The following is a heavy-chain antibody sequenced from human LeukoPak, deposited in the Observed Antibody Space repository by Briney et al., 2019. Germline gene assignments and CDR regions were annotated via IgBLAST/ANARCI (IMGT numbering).Heavy chain of an antibody. Sequence: SETLSLTCTVSGGSFSSYYWSWIRQPPGKGLEWIGYIYYSGSTNYNPSLKSRVTISVDTSKNQFSLKLSSVTAADAAVYYCAREAGYCSGGSCYGGWFDYWGQGTLVTVSS. CDR3: AREAGYCSGGSCYGGWFDY. V-gene: IGHV4-59*01. J-gene: IGHJ4*02. CDR1: GGSFSSYY. D-gene: IGHD2-15*01. CDR2: IYYSGST.